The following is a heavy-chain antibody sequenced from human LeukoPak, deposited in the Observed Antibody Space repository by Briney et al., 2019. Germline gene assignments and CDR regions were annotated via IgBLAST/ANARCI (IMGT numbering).Heavy chain of an antibody. CDR1: VGSISSYY. V-gene: IGHV4-59*01. CDR2: IYYSGST. Sequence: SETLSLTCTVSVGSISSYYWSWIRQPPGKGLEWVGYIYYSGSTNYNPSLKSRVTISVDTSKNHFSLKLSSVTAADTDVYYCARSIAYYYDSSGYYYYYYGMDVWGQGTTVTVSS. D-gene: IGHD3-22*01. J-gene: IGHJ6*02. CDR3: ARSIAYYYDSSGYYYYYYGMDV.